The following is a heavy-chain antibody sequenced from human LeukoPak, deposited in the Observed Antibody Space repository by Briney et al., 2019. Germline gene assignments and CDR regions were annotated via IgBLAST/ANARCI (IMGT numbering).Heavy chain of an antibody. CDR2: IWYDGSNK. CDR1: GFTFSSYG. V-gene: IGHV3-33*01. J-gene: IGHJ5*02. CDR3: ARDHPPYCSSTSCYAGNWFDP. D-gene: IGHD2-2*01. Sequence: GGSLRLSCAASGFTFSSYGMHWVRQAPGKGLEWVAVIWYDGSNKYYADSVKGRFTISRDNSKNTLYPQMNSLRAEDTAVYYCARDHPPYCSSTSCYAGNWFDPWGQGTLVTVSS.